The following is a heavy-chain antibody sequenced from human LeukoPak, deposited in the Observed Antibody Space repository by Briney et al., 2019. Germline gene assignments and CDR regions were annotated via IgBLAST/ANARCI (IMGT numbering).Heavy chain of an antibody. D-gene: IGHD4-17*01. J-gene: IGHJ5*02. CDR2: IMPLFGTA. CDR3: ARDVHGHYGYGWFDP. CDR1: GGTFNNSA. V-gene: IGHV1-69*05. Sequence: SVKVSCKTSGGTFNNSAISWVRQAPGQGLEWLGGIMPLFGTAGYAQKFQGRVTITKDESTRTVYLELTSLTSDDTAVYYCARDVHGHYGYGWFDPWGQGTLVSVSS.